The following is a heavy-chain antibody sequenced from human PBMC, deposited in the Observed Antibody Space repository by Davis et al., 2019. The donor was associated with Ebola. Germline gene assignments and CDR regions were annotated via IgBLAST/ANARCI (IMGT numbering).Heavy chain of an antibody. CDR1: GFTFSSYE. D-gene: IGHD3-3*02. J-gene: IGHJ4*02. CDR3: ARRGGWSGAFLDY. V-gene: IGHV3-48*03. CDR2: ISSSGRAT. Sequence: GESLKISCVASGFTFSSYEMNWVRQAPGKGLEWVSYISSSGRATYYADSVKGRFTISRDNAKNSLDLQMNSLRAEDTAAYYCARRGGWSGAFLDYWGQGTLVTVSS.